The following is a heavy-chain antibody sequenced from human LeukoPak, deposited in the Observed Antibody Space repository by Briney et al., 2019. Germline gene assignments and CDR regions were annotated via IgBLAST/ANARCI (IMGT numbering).Heavy chain of an antibody. CDR2: INSDGSST. D-gene: IGHD3-10*01. Sequence: GGSLRLSCAASGFTFSSYWMHWVRQAPGKGLVWVSRINSDGSSTSYADSVKGRFTISRDNAKNTLYLQMNSLRAEDTAVYYCARDLEMWSGELPSGYFYGMDVWGQGTTVTVSS. V-gene: IGHV3-74*01. J-gene: IGHJ6*02. CDR3: ARDLEMWSGELPSGYFYGMDV. CDR1: GFTFSSYW.